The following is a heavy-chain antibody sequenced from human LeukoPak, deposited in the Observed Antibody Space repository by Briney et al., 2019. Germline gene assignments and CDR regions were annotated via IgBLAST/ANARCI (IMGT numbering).Heavy chain of an antibody. D-gene: IGHD2-2*01. CDR2: IYYSGST. V-gene: IGHV4-59*08. Sequence: SETLSLTCTVSGGSMSPYHWGWIRQPPGKGLEWTGYIYYSGSTNYNPSLNSRVTISVDTSKNQFSLRLSSVTAADTAIYYCARGQKVDGWFDPWGQGTLVTVSS. CDR3: ARGQKVDGWFDP. J-gene: IGHJ5*02. CDR1: GGSMSPYH.